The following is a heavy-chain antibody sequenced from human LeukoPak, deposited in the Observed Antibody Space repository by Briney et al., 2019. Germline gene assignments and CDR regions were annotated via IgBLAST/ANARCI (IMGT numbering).Heavy chain of an antibody. CDR1: GFTFSSYS. Sequence: GGSLRLSCAASGFTFSSYSMNWVRQAPGKGLMYISRNNGDGSTTNYADVVKGRFTMSRDNVKNTLYLQMNSLRVEDTAVYYCARDPRNVGLAPWGQGTLVTASS. D-gene: IGHD2-15*01. CDR2: NNGDGSTT. CDR3: ARDPRNVGLAP. J-gene: IGHJ5*02. V-gene: IGHV3-74*01.